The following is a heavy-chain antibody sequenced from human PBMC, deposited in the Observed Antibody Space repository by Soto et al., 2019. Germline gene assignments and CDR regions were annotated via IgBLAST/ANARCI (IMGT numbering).Heavy chain of an antibody. CDR3: ARQSXLVYYYDSSGYPSPFDY. CDR2: IYPGDSDT. CDR1: GYSFTIYW. V-gene: IGHV5-51*01. J-gene: IGHJ4*02. D-gene: IGHD3-22*01. Sequence: GESLKISCKGSGYSFTIYWIGWVRQTPGKGLEWMGIIYPGDSDTRYSPSFQGQVTISADKSISTAYLQWSSLKASDTAMYYCARQSXLVYYYDSSGYPSPFDYWGQGTLVTVSS.